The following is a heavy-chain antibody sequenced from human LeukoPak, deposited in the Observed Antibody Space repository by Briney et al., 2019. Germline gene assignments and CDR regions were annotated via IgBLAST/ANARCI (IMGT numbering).Heavy chain of an antibody. CDR2: TYYRSKWYS. CDR1: GDSVSSNSAA. D-gene: IGHD3-22*01. Sequence: PSETLSLTCAISGDSVSSNSAAWNWIRQPPSRGLEWLGRTYYRSKWYSDYAVSVKSRITINPDTSKNQFSLQLNSVTPEDTAVYYCARGGITMIVVSQGAFDIWGQGTMVTVSS. V-gene: IGHV6-1*01. J-gene: IGHJ3*02. CDR3: ARGGITMIVVSQGAFDI.